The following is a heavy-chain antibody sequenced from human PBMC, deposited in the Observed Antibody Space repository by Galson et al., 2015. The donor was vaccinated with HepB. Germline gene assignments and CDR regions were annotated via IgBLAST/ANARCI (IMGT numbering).Heavy chain of an antibody. CDR2: ISHDGGNK. D-gene: IGHD3-3*01. Sequence: SLRLSCEASRFTFSTYIMHWVRQAPGKGLQWVALISHDGGNKYYADTVKGRFTISRDNSKNILYLQMNSLTTEDTAVYYCARGSAQSYDFWSGFSSFDIWGQGTMVTVSS. V-gene: IGHV3-30-3*01. J-gene: IGHJ3*02. CDR3: ARGSAQSYDFWSGFSSFDI. CDR1: RFTFSTYI.